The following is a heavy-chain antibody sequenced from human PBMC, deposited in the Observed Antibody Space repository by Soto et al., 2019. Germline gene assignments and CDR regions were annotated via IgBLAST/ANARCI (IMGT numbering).Heavy chain of an antibody. CDR3: FRYCSTTQCLFDY. CDR2: IYYSGSP. V-gene: IGHV4-39*01. Sequence: SEKLRLTCTVSGGSISSSSYYWGWIRQPPGKGLEWIGYIYYSGSPYYNPSLKSRVTISVDTSKNQFSLKLSSVTAADTAVYYCFRYCSTTQCLFDYWSQGTLVTVSS. CDR1: GGSISSSSYY. D-gene: IGHD2-2*01. J-gene: IGHJ4*02.